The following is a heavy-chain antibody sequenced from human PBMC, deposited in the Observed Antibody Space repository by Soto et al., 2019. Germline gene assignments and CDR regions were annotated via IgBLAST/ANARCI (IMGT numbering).Heavy chain of an antibody. CDR2: ISPGDSDI. J-gene: IGHJ4*01. CDR1: GYSFTSYW. V-gene: IGHV5-51*01. CDR3: GRLLRSAGSCFGDY. D-gene: IGHD2-15*01. Sequence: PGESLKISCKGSGYSFTSYWIGWVRQMPGKGLEWMGIISPGDSDIRYIPSFQGQVTISGDKSISTTYLQWNSLKASDTAMYYCGRLLRSAGSCFGDYWGHGTQVTVSS.